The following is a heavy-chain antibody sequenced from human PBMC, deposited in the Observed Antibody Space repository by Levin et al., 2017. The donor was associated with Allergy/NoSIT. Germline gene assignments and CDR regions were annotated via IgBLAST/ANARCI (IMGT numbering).Heavy chain of an antibody. CDR1: GFTFSGYA. J-gene: IGHJ4*02. CDR3: AKSPQGSGYYFDY. CDR2: ISANGGST. V-gene: IGHV3-23*01. Sequence: GGSLRLSCAASGFTFSGYAMSWVRQAPGKGLEWVSSISANGGSTYYADSVKGRITISRDTSQNTLYLQMNSLRAEDTAVYYCAKSPQGSGYYFDYRGQGTLLAVAA. D-gene: IGHD3-10*01.